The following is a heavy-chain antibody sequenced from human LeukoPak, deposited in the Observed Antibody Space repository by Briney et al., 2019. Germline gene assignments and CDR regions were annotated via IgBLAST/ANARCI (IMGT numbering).Heavy chain of an antibody. D-gene: IGHD2-15*01. V-gene: IGHV1-8*01. J-gene: IGHJ5*02. CDR3: ARKGLLGSGKPWFDP. Sequence: ASVKVSCKASGYTFTSYDINGVRQASGQGLEWMGWMNPNSGNTASAQKFQGRVTMTTNTSISTAYMELTGLRSEVTAMYFCARKGLLGSGKPWFDPWGQGTLVTVSS. CDR2: MNPNSGNT. CDR1: GYTFTSYD.